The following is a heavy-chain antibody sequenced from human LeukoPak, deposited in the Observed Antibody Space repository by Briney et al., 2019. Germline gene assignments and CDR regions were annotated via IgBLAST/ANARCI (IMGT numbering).Heavy chain of an antibody. Sequence: RASVKVSCKASGYTFTGYYMHWVRQAPGQGLEWMGRIIPIFGTANYAQKFQGRVTITTDESTSTAYMELSSLRSEDTAVYYCARLWELRIGDYWGQGTLVTVSS. J-gene: IGHJ4*02. CDR2: IIPIFGTA. CDR1: GYTFTGYY. V-gene: IGHV1-69*05. CDR3: ARLWELRIGDY. D-gene: IGHD1-26*01.